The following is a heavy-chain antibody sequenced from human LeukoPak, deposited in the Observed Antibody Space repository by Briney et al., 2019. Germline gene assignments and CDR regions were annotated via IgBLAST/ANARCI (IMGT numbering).Heavy chain of an antibody. CDR2: IYYSGST. CDR1: GGSISSYY. CDR3: VRAGFGIDF. J-gene: IGHJ4*02. V-gene: IGHV4-59*08. Sequence: SETLSLTCTVSGGSISSYYWSWIRQPPGKGLEWIGYIYYSGSTNYNPSLKSRVTISVDTSKNQFSLKLRSVTAADTAVYYCVRAGFGIDFWGQGTLVTVSS. D-gene: IGHD3-10*01.